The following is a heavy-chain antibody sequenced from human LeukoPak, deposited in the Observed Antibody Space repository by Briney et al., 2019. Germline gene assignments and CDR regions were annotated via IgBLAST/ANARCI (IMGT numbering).Heavy chain of an antibody. CDR2: ITGSGHRT. CDR1: GFTFRSYA. J-gene: IGHJ5*02. Sequence: GGSLRLSCAASGFTFRSYAMSWVRQAPGKGLEWVSAITGSGHRTYYADSVKGRFTISRDNSKNTLYLQMNSLRAEDTAVYYCEPPLQFLESWGQGTMVIVSS. D-gene: IGHD3-3*01. V-gene: IGHV3-23*01. CDR3: EPPLQFLES.